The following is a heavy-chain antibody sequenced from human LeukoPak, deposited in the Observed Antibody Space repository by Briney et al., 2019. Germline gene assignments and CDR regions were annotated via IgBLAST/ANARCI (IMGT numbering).Heavy chain of an antibody. CDR1: GGSISSYY. V-gene: IGHV4-4*07. Sequence: SETLSLTCTVSGGSISSYYWSWIRQPAGKGLEWIGRIYTGGSTNYNPSLKSRVTMSVDTSKNQLSLKLSSVTAADTAVYYCARSQTTSSGWDPFDYWGQGTLVTVSS. CDR3: ARSQTTSSGWDPFDY. D-gene: IGHD6-19*01. CDR2: IYTGGST. J-gene: IGHJ4*02.